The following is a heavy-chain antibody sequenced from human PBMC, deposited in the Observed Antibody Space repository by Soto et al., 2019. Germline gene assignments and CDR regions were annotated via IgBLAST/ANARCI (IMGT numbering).Heavy chain of an antibody. CDR1: GFTFSSYA. D-gene: IGHD6-6*01. Sequence: QVQLVESGGGVVQPGRSLRLSCAASGFTFSSYAIHWVRQAPGKGLEWVAVISYDGSNKDYSDSVRGRFTISRDNSKNTLYLQINSLRVEDTAVYYCAKIAARRTQWGQGTLVTVSS. CDR2: ISYDGSNK. J-gene: IGHJ4*02. CDR3: AKIAARRTQ. V-gene: IGHV3-30*18.